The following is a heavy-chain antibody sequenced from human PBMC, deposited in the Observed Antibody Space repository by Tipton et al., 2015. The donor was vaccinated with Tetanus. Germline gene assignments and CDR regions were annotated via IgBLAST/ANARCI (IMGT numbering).Heavy chain of an antibody. Sequence: SLRLSCEASGFVFTTYSMNWVRQAPGKGLEWVSAISGGGVSTYYADSVKGRFTISRDNSKNTLYLQMNSLRADDTAVYFCAKSEARLGTSSSLDWGQGTLVTVSS. CDR1: GFVFTTYS. CDR2: ISGGGVST. CDR3: AKSEARLGTSSSLD. V-gene: IGHV3-23*01. D-gene: IGHD6-6*01. J-gene: IGHJ4*02.